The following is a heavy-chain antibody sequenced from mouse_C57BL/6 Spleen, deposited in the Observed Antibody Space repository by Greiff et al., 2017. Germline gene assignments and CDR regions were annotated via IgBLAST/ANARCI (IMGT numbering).Heavy chain of an antibody. CDR3: ARSDYYGLYWYFDV. CDR2: INPSNGGT. Sequence: QVQLQQPGTELVKPGASVKLSCKASGYTFTSYWMHWVKQRPGQGLEWIGNINPSNGGTNYNEKFKSKATLTVDKSSSTAYMQLSSLTSEDSAVYYCARSDYYGLYWYFDVGGTGTTVTVSS. CDR1: GYTFTSYW. V-gene: IGHV1-53*01. D-gene: IGHD1-1*01. J-gene: IGHJ1*03.